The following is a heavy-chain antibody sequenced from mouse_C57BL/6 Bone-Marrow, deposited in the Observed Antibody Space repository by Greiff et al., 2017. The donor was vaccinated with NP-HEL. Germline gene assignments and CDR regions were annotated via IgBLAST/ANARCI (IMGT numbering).Heavy chain of an antibody. CDR3: ARGYHPAWFAY. CDR1: GYAFSSSW. CDR2: IYPGDGDT. J-gene: IGHJ3*01. V-gene: IGHV1-82*01. Sequence: QVQLQQSGPELVKPGASVKISCKASGYAFSSSWMNWVKQRPGKGLEWIGRIYPGDGDTNYNGKFKGKATLTADKSSSTAYMQLSSLTSEDSAVYFLARGYHPAWFAYWGQGTLVTVSA. D-gene: IGHD2-2*01.